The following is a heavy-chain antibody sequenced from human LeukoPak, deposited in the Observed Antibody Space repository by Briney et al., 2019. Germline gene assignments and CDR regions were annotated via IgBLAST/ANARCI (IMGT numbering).Heavy chain of an antibody. CDR2: IKSKRDGGTA. Sequence: KPGGSLRLSCAASGFSFSDVWMTWVRQAPGKGLEWVGRIKSKRDGGTADYGAPVKGRFTISRDDSQNKMFVQMNSLMNEDTAVYYCTTDRYWKLDYWGLGTLVTVSS. D-gene: IGHD1-1*01. CDR3: TTDRYWKLDY. V-gene: IGHV3-15*01. CDR1: GFSFSDVW. J-gene: IGHJ4*02.